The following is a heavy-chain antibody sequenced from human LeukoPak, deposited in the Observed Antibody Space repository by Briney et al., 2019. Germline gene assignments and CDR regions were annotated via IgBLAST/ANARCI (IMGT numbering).Heavy chain of an antibody. CDR1: GFTFSSYG. V-gene: IGHV3-23*01. D-gene: IGHD1-7*01. J-gene: IGHJ4*02. CDR2: ISGSGGST. CDR3: ARGRLELGRLDY. Sequence: AGGSLRLSCAASGFTFSSYGMSWVRQAPGKGLEWVSAISGSGGSTYYADSVKGRFTISRDNAKNSLYLQMNSLRAEDTALYYCARGRLELGRLDYWGQGTLVTVSS.